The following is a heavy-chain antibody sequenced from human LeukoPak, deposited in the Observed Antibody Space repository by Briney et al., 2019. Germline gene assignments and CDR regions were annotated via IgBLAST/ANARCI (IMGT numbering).Heavy chain of an antibody. CDR1: GFTFNTYV. Sequence: GRSLRLSCAASGFTFNTYVMYWVRQAPGKGLEWVAVVSYDGSNKYYADSVKGRFTISRDNSKNTLYLQMNSLRAEDTAVYYCARDGVGATLYYFDYWGQGTLVTVSS. CDR2: VSYDGSNK. CDR3: ARDGVGATLYYFDY. D-gene: IGHD1-26*01. V-gene: IGHV3-30-3*01. J-gene: IGHJ4*02.